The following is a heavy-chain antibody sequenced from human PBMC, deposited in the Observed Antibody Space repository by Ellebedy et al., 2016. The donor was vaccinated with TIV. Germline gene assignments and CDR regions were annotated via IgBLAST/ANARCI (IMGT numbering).Heavy chain of an antibody. V-gene: IGHV1-8*01. CDR3: ASATGGYYGMDA. CDR1: GYTFTSYE. D-gene: IGHD3-9*01. CDR2: MNPDSGNT. Sequence: AASVKVSCKASGYTFTSYEINWVRQATGQGLEWMGRMNPDSGNTDYAQKFQGRVTMTRNTSIRTAYMELSGLGSEDTAVYYCASATGGYYGMDAWGQGTTVTVSS. J-gene: IGHJ6*02.